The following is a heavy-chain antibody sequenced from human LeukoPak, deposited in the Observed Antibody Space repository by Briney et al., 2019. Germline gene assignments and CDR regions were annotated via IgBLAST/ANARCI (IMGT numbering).Heavy chain of an antibody. J-gene: IGHJ4*02. Sequence: GGSLRLSCAASGFTFSSYTMNWVRQAPGKGLEWVSSISSSSSYIYYADSVKGRFTISRDNAKNSLYLQMNSLRAEDTAVYYCARGMHLWYTDYWGQGTLVTVSS. D-gene: IGHD5-18*01. CDR2: ISSSSSYI. V-gene: IGHV3-21*01. CDR1: GFTFSSYT. CDR3: ARGMHLWYTDY.